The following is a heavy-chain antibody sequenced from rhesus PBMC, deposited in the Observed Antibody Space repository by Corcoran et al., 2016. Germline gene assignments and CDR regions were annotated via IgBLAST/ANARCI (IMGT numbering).Heavy chain of an antibody. CDR2: ISNTGKTI. Sequence: EVLLVESGGGLVQPGGSLRLSCAASGFTFSTYAMTWVRQALGEGLEWVSSISNTGKTIYYADSVKGRFTISRDNAKNSLSLQMNSLKTEDTAVYYCTRSYGYGISSRFDYWGQGVLVTVSS. CDR3: TRSYGYGISSRFDY. CDR1: GFTFSTYA. D-gene: IGHD3-40*01. V-gene: IGHV3S4*01. J-gene: IGHJ4*01.